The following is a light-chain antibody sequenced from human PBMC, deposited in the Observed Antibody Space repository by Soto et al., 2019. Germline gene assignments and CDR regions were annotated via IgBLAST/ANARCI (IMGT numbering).Light chain of an antibody. Sequence: EIVLTQSPGTLSLSPGERATLSCRASQSVSSTYLAWYQQKPGQPPWLLIYGASSRATGIPDRFSGSGSGTDFTLTITRLESEDFAVYYCQQYGSSPVTFGQGTRLDIK. CDR1: QSVSSTY. V-gene: IGKV3-20*01. CDR3: QQYGSSPVT. J-gene: IGKJ5*01. CDR2: GAS.